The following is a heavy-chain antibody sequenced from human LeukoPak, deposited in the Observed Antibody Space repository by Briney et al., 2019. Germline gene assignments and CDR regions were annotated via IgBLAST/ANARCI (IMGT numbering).Heavy chain of an antibody. J-gene: IGHJ5*02. V-gene: IGHV3-7*01. D-gene: IGHD2-15*01. CDR3: SREDGYCSGVNCSSSFDP. CDR2: IKKTGSET. CDR1: KFIFSNYW. Sequence: GGSLRLSCATSKFIFSNYWMSWVRQAPGKGLEWVAYIKKTGSETYYVDSVKGRFTITRENARNSRFLQMNRLRAENTAVYSWSREDGYCSGVNCSSSFDPWGQGPLVTVS.